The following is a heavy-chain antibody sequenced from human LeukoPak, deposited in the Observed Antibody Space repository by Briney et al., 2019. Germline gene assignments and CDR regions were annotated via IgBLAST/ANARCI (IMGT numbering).Heavy chain of an antibody. Sequence: SEALSLTCTVSGGSISSYYWSWIRQPPGKGLEWIGYIYYSGSTYYNPSLKSRVTISVDTSKNQFSLKLNSVTAADTAVYYCARTKPLDPFDIWGQGKMVTVSS. CDR2: IYYSGST. J-gene: IGHJ3*02. CDR1: GGSISSYY. V-gene: IGHV4-59*01. CDR3: ARTKPLDPFDI.